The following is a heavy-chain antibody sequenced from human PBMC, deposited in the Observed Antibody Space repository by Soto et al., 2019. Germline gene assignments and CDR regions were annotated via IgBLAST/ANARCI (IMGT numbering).Heavy chain of an antibody. CDR3: ARGVVVVAPLCYGMDV. J-gene: IGHJ6*02. D-gene: IGHD2-15*01. CDR2: IYYSGST. Sequence: PSETLYLTCAVSGGSISSGGYSWSWIRQPPGKGLEWIGYIYYSGSTYYNPSLKSRVTISVDTSKNQFSLKLSSVTAADTAVYYCARGVVVVAPLCYGMDVWGQGTTVTVSS. V-gene: IGHV4-30-2*05. CDR1: GGSISSGGYS.